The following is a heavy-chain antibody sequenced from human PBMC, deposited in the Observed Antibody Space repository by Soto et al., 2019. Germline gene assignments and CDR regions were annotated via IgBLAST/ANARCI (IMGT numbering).Heavy chain of an antibody. CDR1: GFTFSSYA. D-gene: IGHD2-15*01. CDR3: AREIFY. CDR2: ISYDGSDK. J-gene: IGHJ4*02. Sequence: GGSLRLSCAASGFTFSSYAMHWVRQAPGKGLEWVALISYDGSDKDYADSVKGRFTISRDNSRNTLFLQMNSLRAEDTAVYYCAREIFYWGQGTLVTVSS. V-gene: IGHV3-30-3*01.